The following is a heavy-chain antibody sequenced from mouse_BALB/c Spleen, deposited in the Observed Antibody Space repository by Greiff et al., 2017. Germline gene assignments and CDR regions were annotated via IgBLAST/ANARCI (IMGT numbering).Heavy chain of an antibody. J-gene: IGHJ4*01. CDR1: GFTFSSYW. CDR3: TASTMDY. V-gene: IGHV6-3*01. CDR2: IRLKSDNYAT. Sequence: EVKVEESGGGLVQPGGSMKLSCVASGFTFSSYWMSWVRQSPEKGLEWVAEIRLKSDNYATHYAESVKGKFTTSRDDSKSRLYLQMNSLRAEDTGIYYCTASTMDYWGQGTSVTVSS.